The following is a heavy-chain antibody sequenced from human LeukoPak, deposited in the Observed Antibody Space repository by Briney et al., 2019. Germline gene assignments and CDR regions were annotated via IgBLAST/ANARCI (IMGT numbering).Heavy chain of an antibody. Sequence: GASVRVSCKASGYTFTSYYMHWVRQAPGQGLEWMGIITPSGGSTSYAQKFQGRVTMTRDMSTSTVYMELSSLRSEDTAVYYCARTALVGARPAEYFQHWGQGTLVTVSS. CDR2: ITPSGGST. CDR1: GYTFTSYY. D-gene: IGHD1-26*01. J-gene: IGHJ1*01. CDR3: ARTALVGARPAEYFQH. V-gene: IGHV1-46*01.